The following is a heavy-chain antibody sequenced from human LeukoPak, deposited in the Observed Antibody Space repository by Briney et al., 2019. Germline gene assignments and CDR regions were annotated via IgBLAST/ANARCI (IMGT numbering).Heavy chain of an antibody. J-gene: IGHJ4*02. CDR3: AKKRDSRWFGELSFDS. D-gene: IGHD3-10*01. V-gene: IGHV3-23*01. CDR1: GFTFSRYW. CDR2: ISGSGDTT. Sequence: GGSLRLSCTASGFTFSRYWMTWVRQAPGKGLEWVSAISGSGDTTYFAVSVRGRFTISRDNSKNTLYLQMNSLRAEDTAVYYCAKKRDSRWFGELSFDSWGQGTLVTVSS.